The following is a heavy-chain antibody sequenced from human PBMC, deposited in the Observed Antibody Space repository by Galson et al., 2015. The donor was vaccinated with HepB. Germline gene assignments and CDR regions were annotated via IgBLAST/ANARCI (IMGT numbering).Heavy chain of an antibody. J-gene: IGHJ6*02. CDR2: LSSHGDNE. D-gene: IGHD3-10*01. Sequence: SLRLSCAASGFTFSSYAMNWVRQAPGKGLEWVAVLSSHGDNEYYADSVKGRFTISRDNSENTVYLQMHSLRAEDTAVYYCARVKRGEWYSFYYYGMDVWGRGTTVTVSS. CDR3: ARVKRGEWYSFYYYGMDV. V-gene: IGHV3-30*04. CDR1: GFTFSSYA.